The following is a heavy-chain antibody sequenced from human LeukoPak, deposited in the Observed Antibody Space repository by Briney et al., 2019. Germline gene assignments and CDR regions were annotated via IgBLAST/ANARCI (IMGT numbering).Heavy chain of an antibody. CDR2: FDPEDGET. Sequence: ASVKVSCKVSGYTLTELFMHWVRQAPGKGLEWMGGFDPEDGETIYAQKFQGRVTMTEDTSTDTAYMELSSLRSEDTAVYYCATDAVPAAMYGVWGQGTTVTVSS. CDR1: GYTLTELF. D-gene: IGHD2-2*01. CDR3: ATDAVPAAMYGV. J-gene: IGHJ6*02. V-gene: IGHV1-24*01.